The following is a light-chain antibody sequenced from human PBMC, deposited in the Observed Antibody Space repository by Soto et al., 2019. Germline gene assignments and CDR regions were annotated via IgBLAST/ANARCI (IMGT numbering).Light chain of an antibody. CDR3: QQRANWPAT. J-gene: IGKJ5*01. CDR2: DAF. CDR1: QSVRSY. Sequence: EIVLAQSPATLSLSPGERVTLTCRASQSVRSYLAWYQQKPGQAPRLLIYDAFNRATGIPARFSGSVSGTDFTLTISSLEPEDFAVYYCQQRANWPATFGQGTRLEIK. V-gene: IGKV3-11*01.